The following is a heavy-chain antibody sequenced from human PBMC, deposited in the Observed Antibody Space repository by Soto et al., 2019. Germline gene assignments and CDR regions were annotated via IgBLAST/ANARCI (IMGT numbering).Heavy chain of an antibody. V-gene: IGHV4-34*01. D-gene: IGHD2-8*01. CDR1: GGSFSGYY. Sequence: SETLSLTCAVYGGSFSGYYWSWIRQPPGKGLEWIGEINHSGSTNYNPSLKSRVTISVDTSKNQFSLKLSSVTAADTAVYYCARGRLYCTNGVCYNWFDPWGQGTLVTVSS. J-gene: IGHJ5*02. CDR2: INHSGST. CDR3: ARGRLYCTNGVCYNWFDP.